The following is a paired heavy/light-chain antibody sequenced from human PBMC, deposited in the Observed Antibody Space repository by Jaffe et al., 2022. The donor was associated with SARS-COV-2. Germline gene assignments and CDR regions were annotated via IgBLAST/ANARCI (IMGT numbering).Light chain of an antibody. CDR2: STN. CDR3: VLYMGSGISM. V-gene: IGLV8-61*01. CDR1: SGSVSTAYY. J-gene: IGLJ3*02. Sequence: QSVVTQEPSFSVSPGGTVTLTCALSSGSVSTAYYPSWYQQTPGQPPRTLIYSTNTRSSGVPDRFSGSILGNKAALTITGAQADDESDYYCVLYMGSGISMFGGGTKLTVL.
Heavy chain of an antibody. D-gene: IGHD2-15*01. CDR3: ARLLLRAFDI. J-gene: IGHJ3*02. CDR2: ISGGGDT. Sequence: EVQVVETGGGLIQPGGSLGLSCAASGFTVSTNYMSWVRQAPGKGLEWVSVISGGGDTYYADSVKGRFSISRDNSNNMVFLQMNSLRAEDTAVYYCARLLLRAFDIWGQGTMVTVSS. V-gene: IGHV3-53*02. CDR1: GFTVSTNY.